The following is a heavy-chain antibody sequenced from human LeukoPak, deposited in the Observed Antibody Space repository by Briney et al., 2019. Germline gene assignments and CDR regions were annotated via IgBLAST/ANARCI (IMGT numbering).Heavy chain of an antibody. J-gene: IGHJ4*02. V-gene: IGHV1-69*05. CDR2: IIPIFGTG. D-gene: IGHD2-15*01. Sequence: SVRVSCKAPGDTFNNYAISWVRQAPGQGLEWMGGIIPIFGTGKYAPKFEGRVTLTTDDSTNTVYMELHRLTSDDTAVYYCAREGARGFCSGGSCYSGFDHWGQGTLVTVS. CDR3: AREGARGFCSGGSCYSGFDH. CDR1: GDTFNNYA.